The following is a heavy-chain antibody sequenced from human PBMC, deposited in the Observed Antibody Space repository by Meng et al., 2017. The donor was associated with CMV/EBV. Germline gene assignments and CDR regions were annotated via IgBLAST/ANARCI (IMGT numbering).Heavy chain of an antibody. D-gene: IGHD3-3*01. CDR2: IYPGDSDT. Sequence: GESLKISCKGSGYSFTSYWIGWVRQMPGKGLEWMGIIYPGDSDTRYSPSFQGQVTISADKSISTAYLQWSSLKASDTAMHYCARAPYDFWSGYYKNGMDVWGQGTTVTVSS. V-gene: IGHV5-51*01. J-gene: IGHJ6*02. CDR3: ARAPYDFWSGYYKNGMDV. CDR1: GYSFTSYW.